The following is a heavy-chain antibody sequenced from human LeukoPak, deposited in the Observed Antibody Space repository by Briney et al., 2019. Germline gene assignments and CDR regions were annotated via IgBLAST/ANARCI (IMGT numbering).Heavy chain of an antibody. CDR2: IRQDGSEK. J-gene: IGHJ4*02. CDR1: GFTFANYW. D-gene: IGHD4-17*01. CDR3: VSAFDYGPLNPFHF. Sequence: GGSLRLSCAASGFTFANYWMSWVRQAPGKGLEWVANIRQDGSEKFYVDSVKGRFTISRDNDKSSLHLQMTSLRAEDTAVYYCVSAFDYGPLNPFHFWAQGTRVAVSS. V-gene: IGHV3-7*01.